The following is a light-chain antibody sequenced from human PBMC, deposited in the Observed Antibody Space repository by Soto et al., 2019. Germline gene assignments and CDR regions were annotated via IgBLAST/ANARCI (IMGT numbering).Light chain of an antibody. CDR2: GAS. CDR3: QQYGSSPPLT. V-gene: IGKV3-20*01. J-gene: IGKJ4*01. Sequence: EIVLMQSPGTLSLSPGERATLSCRASQSVSNNYVAWYQQKPGQAPRLLIAGASSRATGIPDRFSGSGSGTDFTLTISRLEPVDFAVYYCQQYGSSPPLTFGGGTKVAIK. CDR1: QSVSNNY.